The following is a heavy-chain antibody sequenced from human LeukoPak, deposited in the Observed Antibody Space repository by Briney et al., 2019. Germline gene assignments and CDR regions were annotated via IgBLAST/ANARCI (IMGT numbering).Heavy chain of an antibody. D-gene: IGHD2-2*01. Sequence: GGSLRLSCAASGFTFSSYEMNWVRQAPGKGLEWVSYISSSGSTIYYADSVKGRFTISRDNAKNSLYLQMNSLRAEDTAVYYCARYCSTTSCYAAYYYYYMDVWGKGTAVTISS. CDR3: ARYCSTTSCYAAYYYYYMDV. J-gene: IGHJ6*03. CDR2: ISSSGSTI. CDR1: GFTFSSYE. V-gene: IGHV3-48*03.